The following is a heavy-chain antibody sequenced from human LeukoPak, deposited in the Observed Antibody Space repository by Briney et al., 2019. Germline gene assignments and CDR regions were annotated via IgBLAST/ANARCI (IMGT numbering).Heavy chain of an antibody. D-gene: IGHD3-16*02. Sequence: GASVKVSCKASGGTFSSYTISWVRQAPGQRLEWMGRIIPILGIANYAQKFQGRVTITADKSTSTAYMDLSSLRSEDTAVYYCARDPHRAAFDIWGQGTMVTVSS. J-gene: IGHJ3*02. CDR1: GGTFSSYT. V-gene: IGHV1-69*04. CDR2: IIPILGIA. CDR3: ARDPHRAAFDI.